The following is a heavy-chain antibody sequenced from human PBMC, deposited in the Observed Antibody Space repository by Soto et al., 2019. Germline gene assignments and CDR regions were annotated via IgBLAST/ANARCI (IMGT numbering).Heavy chain of an antibody. V-gene: IGHV3-48*03. CDR1: GFTSSSYE. J-gene: IGHJ4*02. CDR3: ASLYCSSTSCYLEGLDY. Sequence: LRLSCAASGFTSSSYEMNWVRQAPGKGLEWVSYISSSGSTIYYADSVKGRFTISRDNAKNSLYLQMNSLRAEDTAVYYCASLYCSSTSCYLEGLDYWGQGTLVTVSS. CDR2: ISSSGSTI. D-gene: IGHD2-2*01.